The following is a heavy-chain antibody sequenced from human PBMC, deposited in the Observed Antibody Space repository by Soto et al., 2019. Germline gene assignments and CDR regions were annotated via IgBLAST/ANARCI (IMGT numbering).Heavy chain of an antibody. CDR1: GGSFSGYY. CDR2: INHSGST. D-gene: IGHD6-6*01. Sequence: SETLSLTCAVYGGSFSGYYWSWIRQPPGKGLEWIGEINHSGSTNYNPSLKSRVTISVDTSKNQFSLKLSSVTAADTAVYYRARAVEYSSSSLDYWGQGTLVTVSS. J-gene: IGHJ4*02. V-gene: IGHV4-34*01. CDR3: ARAVEYSSSSLDY.